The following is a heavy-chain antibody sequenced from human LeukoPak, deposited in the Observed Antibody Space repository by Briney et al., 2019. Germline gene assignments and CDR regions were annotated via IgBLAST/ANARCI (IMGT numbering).Heavy chain of an antibody. D-gene: IGHD2-21*02. V-gene: IGHV4-39*01. CDR2: IFYSGSA. CDR3: ARLAYCGGDCPPDY. CDR1: GGSISNNIYY. J-gene: IGHJ4*02. Sequence: SETLSLTCSVSGGSISNNIYYWGWIRQPPGKGLEWIGTIFYSGSAYYKSSLKSRVTIFVDTSKNQFSLKLSSVTAADTAVYYCARLAYCGGDCPPDYWGQGTLVTVSS.